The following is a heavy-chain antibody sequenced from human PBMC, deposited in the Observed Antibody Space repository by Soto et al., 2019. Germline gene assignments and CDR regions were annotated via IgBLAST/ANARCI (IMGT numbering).Heavy chain of an antibody. J-gene: IGHJ5*02. CDR3: AKDLEKWLVQLGGLDT. CDR2: ISNSGGST. CDR1: GFTLSSYF. D-gene: IGHD1-1*01. Sequence: SLRLSCVASGFTLSSYFMTWVRQAPGKGLEWVSAISNSGGSTYYADSVKGRFTISRDNSHNTLYLQMNNLRAEDTARYYCAKDLEKWLVQLGGLDTWGQGAQVT. V-gene: IGHV3-23*01.